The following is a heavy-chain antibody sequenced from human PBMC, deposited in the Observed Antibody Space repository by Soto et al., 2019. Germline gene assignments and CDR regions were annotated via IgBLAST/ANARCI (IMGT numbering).Heavy chain of an antibody. CDR3: AGMPYTSGLRFDP. Sequence: SETLSLTCNMSGDSYSISTYSWSWIRQPPGKALQWIGFIYQSGVSSYNPSLASRVSISLDRSNNQCSLKLKSVTAADTAVYFCAGMPYTSGLRFDPWGPGTLVTVSS. J-gene: IGHJ5*02. V-gene: IGHV4-30-2*01. CDR1: GDSYSISTYS. CDR2: IYQSGVS. D-gene: IGHD6-19*01.